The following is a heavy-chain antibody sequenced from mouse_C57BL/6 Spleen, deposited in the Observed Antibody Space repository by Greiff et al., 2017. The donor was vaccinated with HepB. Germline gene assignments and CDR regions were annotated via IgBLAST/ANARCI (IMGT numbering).Heavy chain of an antibody. CDR2: IYPGDGDT. CDR1: GYAFSSYW. Sequence: QVQLQQSGAELVKPGASVKISCKASGYAFSSYWMNWVKQRPGKGLEWIGQIYPGDGDTNYNGKFKGKATLTADKSSSTAYMQLSSLTSEDSAVYFCARYDYCGSSYYYYAMDYWGQGTSVTVSS. V-gene: IGHV1-80*01. J-gene: IGHJ4*01. D-gene: IGHD1-1*01. CDR3: ARYDYCGSSYYYYAMDY.